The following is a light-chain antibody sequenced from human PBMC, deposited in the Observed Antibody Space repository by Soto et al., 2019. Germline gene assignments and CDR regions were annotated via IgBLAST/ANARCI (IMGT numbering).Light chain of an antibody. V-gene: IGKV3-20*01. CDR3: QQSYSTPPWT. CDR2: GAS. CDR1: QSVSSSY. Sequence: EIVLTQSPGTLSLSPWERATLSCRASQSVSSSYLAWYQQKPGQAPRLLIYGASTRATGIPARFSGSGSGTEFTLTISSLQPEDFATYFCQQSYSTPPWTFGQGTKVDIK. J-gene: IGKJ1*01.